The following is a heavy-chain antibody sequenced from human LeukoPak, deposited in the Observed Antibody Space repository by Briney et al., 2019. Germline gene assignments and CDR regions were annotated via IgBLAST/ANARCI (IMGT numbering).Heavy chain of an antibody. V-gene: IGHV3-9*01. D-gene: IGHD2-2*01. Sequence: PGGSLRLSCAASGFTFDEYTIHWVRQVPGKGLEWVSGISWNSDSVGYADSVKGRFTISRDNAKNSLYLQMNSLRAEDTALYFCTKDRYCSTTTCPLDYWGQGTLVTVSS. CDR3: TKDRYCSTTTCPLDY. CDR2: ISWNSDSV. J-gene: IGHJ4*02. CDR1: GFTFDEYT.